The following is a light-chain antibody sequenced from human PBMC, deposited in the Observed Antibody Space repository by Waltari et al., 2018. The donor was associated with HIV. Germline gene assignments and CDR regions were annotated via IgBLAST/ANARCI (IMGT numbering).Light chain of an antibody. V-gene: IGLV3-21*02. CDR1: NIGITS. CDR2: DNT. Sequence: SNVLTQPPSVSVAPGQTARINCGENNIGITSVHWYQQKPGQAPVLVVYDNTDRPSGIPGRFSGSNSGKTATLTIRGVEAGDEADYYCQVWDTSREWVFGGGTKLTVL. J-gene: IGLJ3*02. CDR3: QVWDTSREWV.